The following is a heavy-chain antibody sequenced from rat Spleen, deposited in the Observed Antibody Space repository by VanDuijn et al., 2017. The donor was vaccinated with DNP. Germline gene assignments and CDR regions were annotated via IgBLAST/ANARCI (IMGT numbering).Heavy chain of an antibody. CDR2: ISSAGST. CDR3: ARGNDGYFPNWYFDF. Sequence: EVQLQESGPGLVKPSQSLSLTCSVTGYSITSAYRWNWIRKFPGNKLEWMGFISSAGSTNYNPSLKSRISITRDTSKNQFFLQVNSISTEDTAIYYCARGNDGYFPNWYFDFWGPGTMVTVSS. D-gene: IGHD1-12*03. J-gene: IGHJ1*01. CDR1: GYSITSAYR. V-gene: IGHV3-3*01.